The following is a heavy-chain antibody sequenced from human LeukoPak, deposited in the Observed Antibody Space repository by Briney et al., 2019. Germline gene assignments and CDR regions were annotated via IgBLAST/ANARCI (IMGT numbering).Heavy chain of an antibody. D-gene: IGHD3-10*01. CDR1: GGSISSGSYY. V-gene: IGHV4-61*02. CDR2: IYTSGST. Sequence: SETLSLTCTVSGGSISSGSYYWSWIRQPAGKGLEWIGRIYTSGSTNYNPSLKSRVTISVDTSKNQFSLKLSSVTAADTAVYYCARGSMVRGVRWFDPWGQGTLVTVSS. CDR3: ARGSMVRGVRWFDP. J-gene: IGHJ5*02.